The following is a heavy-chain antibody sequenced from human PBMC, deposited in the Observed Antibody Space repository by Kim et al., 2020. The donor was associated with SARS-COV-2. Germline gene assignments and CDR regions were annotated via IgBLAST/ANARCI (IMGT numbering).Heavy chain of an antibody. CDR3: AKDQSGNYYYYSGMDV. CDR2: ISGGGDIT. J-gene: IGHJ6*01. CDR1: GFMFSSHA. V-gene: IGHV3-23*01. Sequence: GGSLRLSCVASGFMFSSHAMTWVRQAPGKGLERVSIISGGGDITYYVDSVKGRFTVSRDNSKNTLYLQMNSLRAEDTALYFCAKDQSGNYYYYSGMDVWG. D-gene: IGHD1-26*01.